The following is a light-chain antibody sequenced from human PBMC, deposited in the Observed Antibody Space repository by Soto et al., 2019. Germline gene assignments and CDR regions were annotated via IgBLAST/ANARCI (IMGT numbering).Light chain of an antibody. CDR2: DAS. Sequence: VMTQAPATLSVSPGEGATLSCRASQSVSSYLAWYQQKPGQAPRLLIYDASNRATGIPARFSGSGSGTDLTLTISSLEPEDFAVYYCQQRSNWPPSTFGQGTRLEIK. J-gene: IGKJ5*01. CDR3: QQRSNWPPST. V-gene: IGKV3-11*01. CDR1: QSVSSY.